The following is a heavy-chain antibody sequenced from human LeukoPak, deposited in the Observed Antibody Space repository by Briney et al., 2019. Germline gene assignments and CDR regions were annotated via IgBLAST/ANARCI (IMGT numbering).Heavy chain of an antibody. Sequence: ASVKVSCKASGYTFTGYYMHWVRQAPGQGLEWMGWINPNSGGTNYAQKFKGRVTMTRDTSISTAYMELSRLRSDDTAVYYCARGGFTYYDFWSGKHTRDAFDIWGQGTMVTVSS. CDR2: INPNSGGT. CDR3: ARGGFTYYDFWSGKHTRDAFDI. J-gene: IGHJ3*02. CDR1: GYTFTGYY. V-gene: IGHV1-2*02. D-gene: IGHD3-3*01.